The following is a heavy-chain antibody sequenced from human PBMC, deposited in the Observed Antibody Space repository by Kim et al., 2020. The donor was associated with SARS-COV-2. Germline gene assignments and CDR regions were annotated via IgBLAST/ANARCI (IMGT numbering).Heavy chain of an antibody. J-gene: IGHJ3*02. CDR3: ARGDRGYTILVDAFDI. V-gene: IGHV3-21*01. D-gene: IGHD5-12*01. CDR2: ISSSSGYT. CDR1: GFTFSSYS. Sequence: GGSLRLSCAASGFTFSSYSMNWVRQAPGKGLEWVSSISSSSGYTYYADSVKGRFTISRDNAKNTLYLQMNSLRAEDTAVYYCARGDRGYTILVDAFDIWGQGTMVTVSS.